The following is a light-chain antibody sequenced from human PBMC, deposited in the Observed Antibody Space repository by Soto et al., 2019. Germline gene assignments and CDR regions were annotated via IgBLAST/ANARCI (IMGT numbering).Light chain of an antibody. V-gene: IGKV3-11*01. J-gene: IGKJ5*01. CDR1: QSVSSY. CDR3: QQRSNWPIT. Sequence: EIVLTQSPATLSLSPGERATLSCRASQSVSSYLAWYQQKPGQAPKLLIYAASNWATGIPARFSGSGSGTDFTLTISSLEPEDFTDYYCQQRSNWPITFGQGTRLEIK. CDR2: AAS.